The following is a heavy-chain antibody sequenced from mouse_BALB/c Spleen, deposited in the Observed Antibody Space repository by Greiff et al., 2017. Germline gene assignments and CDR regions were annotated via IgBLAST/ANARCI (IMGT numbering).Heavy chain of an antibody. CDR2: IRLKSNNYAT. V-gene: IGHV6-6*02. CDR3: TRGYGTAY. D-gene: IGHD1-1*01. CDR1: GFTFSNYW. Sequence: EVKLMESGGGLVQPGGSMKLSCVASGFTFSNYWMNWVRQSPEKGLEWVAEIRLKSNNYATHYAESVKGRFTISRDDSKSSVYLQMNNLRAEDTGIYYCTRGYGTAYWGQGTLVTVSA. J-gene: IGHJ3*01.